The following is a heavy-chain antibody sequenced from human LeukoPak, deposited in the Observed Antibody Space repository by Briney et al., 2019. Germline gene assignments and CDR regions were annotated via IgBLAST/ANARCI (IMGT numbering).Heavy chain of an antibody. J-gene: IGHJ4*02. CDR1: GGSINSHY. Sequence: PSETLSLTCAVSGGSINSHYWGWIRQPPGKGLQWIGDIYSTGKNNYNPSLKSRVTISLDTSKSHLSLNLTSVLAADTAIYYCVRRDTGWNYFDYWGQGILVTVSP. CDR3: VRRDTGWNYFDY. D-gene: IGHD6-19*01. CDR2: IYSTGKN. V-gene: IGHV4-4*08.